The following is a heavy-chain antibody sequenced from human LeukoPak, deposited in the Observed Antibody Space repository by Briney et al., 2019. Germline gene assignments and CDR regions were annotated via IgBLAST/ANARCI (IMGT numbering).Heavy chain of an antibody. CDR3: ARDYGGSSGWFDP. J-gene: IGHJ5*02. Sequence: ASVKVSCKASGYTFTSYDINWVRQATGQGLEWMGWMSPNSDNTGYAQKFQGRVTFTRDASISTAYMELRSLTSEDTAVYYCARDYGGSSGWFDPWGQGTLVTVSS. CDR2: MSPNSDNT. V-gene: IGHV1-8*01. D-gene: IGHD4-23*01. CDR1: GYTFTSYD.